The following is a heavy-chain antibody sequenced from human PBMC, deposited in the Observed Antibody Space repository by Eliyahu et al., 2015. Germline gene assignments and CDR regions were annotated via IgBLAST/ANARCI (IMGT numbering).Heavy chain of an antibody. J-gene: IGHJ3*01. CDR2: TYYRSKWYS. CDR1: GDXXSSNSAA. D-gene: IGHD6-6*01. CDR3: ARGPAKLAA. V-gene: IGHV6-1*01. Sequence: QVQLHQSGPGLVKPSQTLSLTCAIXGDXXSSNSAAWNWIRQSPSRGLEWLGRTYYRSKWYSHYALFVKSRISINADTSKNQFSLQLNSVTPEDTAVYYCARGPAKLAAWGQGTMVTVSS.